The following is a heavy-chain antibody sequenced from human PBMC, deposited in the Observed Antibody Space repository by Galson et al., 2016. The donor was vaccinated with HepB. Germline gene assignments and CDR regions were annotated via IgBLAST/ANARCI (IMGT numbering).Heavy chain of an antibody. CDR1: GDSVSSNTAA. J-gene: IGHJ6*02. CDR2: TQXXSKWEN. V-gene: IGHV6-1*01. Sequence: CAISGDSVSSNTAAWHWIRQSPSRXXEWLXXTQXXSKWENDYAVSVKSRVTVNPDTSKNLLTLQVNSVTPEDTAVYYCVRGPPAYHYYGMDVWGQGTTVTVSS. CDR3: VRGPPAYHYYGMDV.